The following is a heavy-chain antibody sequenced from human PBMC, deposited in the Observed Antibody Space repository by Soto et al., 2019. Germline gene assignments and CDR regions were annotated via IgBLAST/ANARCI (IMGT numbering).Heavy chain of an antibody. CDR1: GFTFYEYA. D-gene: IGHD3-16*01. Sequence: PGGSLRLSCAASGFTFYEYAMHWVRQVPGKGLEWVSGITWNSGTRGYADSVKGRFTISRDNAKNSLYLEMTSLRPEDTAFYHCGKDGGGYAYNYELDSWGQGTLVTVSS. J-gene: IGHJ4*02. CDR2: ITWNSGTR. CDR3: GKDGGGYAYNYELDS. V-gene: IGHV3-9*01.